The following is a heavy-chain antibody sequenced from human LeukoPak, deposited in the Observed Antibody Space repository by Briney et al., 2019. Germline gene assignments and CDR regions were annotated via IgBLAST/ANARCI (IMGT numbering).Heavy chain of an antibody. D-gene: IGHD2-8*01. V-gene: IGHV3-66*01. CDR3: ANHPTNNC. CDR1: AFTVSNNY. Sequence: GGSLRLSCAASAFTVSNNYMRWVRQAPGKGLEGVSVIYSGGTIYYADSVRGRFTISRDNSKNTLYLQMNSLRVEDTAVYYCANHPTNNCWGQGTLVTVSS. CDR2: IYSGGTI. J-gene: IGHJ4*02.